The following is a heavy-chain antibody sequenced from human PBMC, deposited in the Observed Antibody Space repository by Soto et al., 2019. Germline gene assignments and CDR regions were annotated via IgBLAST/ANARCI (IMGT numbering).Heavy chain of an antibody. J-gene: IGHJ6*02. V-gene: IGHV1-46*01. CDR3: ARAIYNWNYAGGMDV. Sequence: QVQLVQSGAEVKKPGASVKVSCKASGYIFSNYFMHWVRQAPGQGLEWMGKIYPNGGTTTYAQMFQGRVTLTRDGPASTVYMELSSLRSDDTAVYFCARAIYNWNYAGGMDVWGQGTTVIVS. CDR1: GYIFSNYF. CDR2: IYPNGGTT. D-gene: IGHD1-7*01.